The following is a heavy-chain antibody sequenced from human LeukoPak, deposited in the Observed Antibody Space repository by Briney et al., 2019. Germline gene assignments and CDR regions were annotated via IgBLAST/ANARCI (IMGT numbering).Heavy chain of an antibody. CDR1: GFTFSNYA. CDR3: AKVRTGHYFDY. CDR2: ISGTGGST. Sequence: GGSLRLSCAASGFTFSNYAMSWVRQAPGKGLEWVSSISGTGGSTYYADSVKGRFTISRDKSNNTLFLQMNSLRAEDTAVYYCAKVRTGHYFDYWGQGTLVTVSS. J-gene: IGHJ4*02. D-gene: IGHD1-1*01. V-gene: IGHV3-23*01.